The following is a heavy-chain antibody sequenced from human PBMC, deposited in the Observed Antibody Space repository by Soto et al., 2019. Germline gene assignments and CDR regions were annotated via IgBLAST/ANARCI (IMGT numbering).Heavy chain of an antibody. V-gene: IGHV3-48*02. CDR2: ISSSSSTI. CDR3: ASEMATDYYYYYGMDV. J-gene: IGHJ6*02. Sequence: GGSLRLSCAASGFTFSSHSMNWVRQAPGKGLEWVSYISSSSSTIYYADSVKGRFTISRDNAKNSLYLQMNSLRDEDTAVYYCASEMATDYYYYYGMDVWGQGTTVTVSS. CDR1: GFTFSSHS. D-gene: IGHD5-12*01.